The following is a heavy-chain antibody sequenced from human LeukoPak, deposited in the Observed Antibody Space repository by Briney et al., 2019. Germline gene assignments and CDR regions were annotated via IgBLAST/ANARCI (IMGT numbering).Heavy chain of an antibody. CDR3: TNGGIYTTGWYRTLAL. CDR2: ISGGGGST. CDR1: GFTFSSYA. Sequence: GGSLRLSCAASGFTFSSYAMTWVRQPPGKGLEWVSAISGGGGSTYYADSVKGRFTISRDNSKNTLFLRMNSLRDEDTAIYYCTNGGIYTTGWYRTLALWGQGTMVTVS. J-gene: IGHJ3*01. V-gene: IGHV3-23*01. D-gene: IGHD6-19*01.